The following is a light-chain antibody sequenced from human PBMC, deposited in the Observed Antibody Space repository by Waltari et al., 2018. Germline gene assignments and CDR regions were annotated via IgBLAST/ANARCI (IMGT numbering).Light chain of an antibody. CDR3: AAWDDSLNGVV. J-gene: IGLJ2*01. CDR2: NNN. CDR1: SPNTGNNT. V-gene: IGLV1-44*01. Sequence: QSVLTQPPPASGTPGQRVTMSCSGNSPNTGNNTVNWYQQLPGTAPQLLIYNNNQRPSGVPDRFSGSKSGTSASLAISGLQSEDEADYYCAAWDDSLNGVVFGGGTKLTVL.